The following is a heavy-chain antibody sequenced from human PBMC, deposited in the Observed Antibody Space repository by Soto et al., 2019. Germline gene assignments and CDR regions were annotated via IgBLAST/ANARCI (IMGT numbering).Heavy chain of an antibody. CDR1: GGSFTTYY. V-gene: IGHV4-4*07. J-gene: IGHJ5*02. Sequence: QVQLQESGPGLVKPSETLSLTCTVSGGSFTTYYWNWLRQPAGKRLEWIGRLYTSGNTKYNPSLKSRLTMSLDTSKRQFSLKLSSVTAADTAIYYCARETVLGTDNWFDPWGQGILVTVSS. CDR2: LYTSGNT. CDR3: ARETVLGTDNWFDP. D-gene: IGHD6-19*01.